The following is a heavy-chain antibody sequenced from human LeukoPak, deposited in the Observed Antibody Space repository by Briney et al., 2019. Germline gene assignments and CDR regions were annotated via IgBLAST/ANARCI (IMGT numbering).Heavy chain of an antibody. Sequence: GGSLRLSCAASGFTFSSYWMHWVRQAPGKGLMWVSLIKSDGSSTTYADSVKGRFTISRDNAKNTLYLQMNSLRAEDTAVYYCARTWIQDAVDIWGQGTLVSVSS. CDR2: IKSDGSST. V-gene: IGHV3-74*01. CDR1: GFTFSSYW. D-gene: IGHD5-18*01. J-gene: IGHJ4*02. CDR3: ARTWIQDAVDI.